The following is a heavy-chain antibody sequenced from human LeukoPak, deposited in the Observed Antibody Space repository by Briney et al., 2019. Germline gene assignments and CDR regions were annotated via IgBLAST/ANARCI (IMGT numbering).Heavy chain of an antibody. D-gene: IGHD6-13*01. J-gene: IGHJ4*02. CDR3: ASGYSSSSIDY. Sequence: KPSETLSLTCTVSGGSLSSYYWSWIRQPPGKGLEWIGFFYYSGSTNYNPSLKSRVSISVDTSKNQFSLKLSSVTAADTAVYYCASGYSSSSIDYWGQGTLVTVSS. CDR2: FYYSGST. CDR1: GGSLSSYY. V-gene: IGHV4-59*08.